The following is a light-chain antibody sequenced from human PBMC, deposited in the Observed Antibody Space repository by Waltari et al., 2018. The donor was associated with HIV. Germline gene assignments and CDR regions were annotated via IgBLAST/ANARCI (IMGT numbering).Light chain of an antibody. J-gene: IGKJ4*01. CDR1: QSVRSAS. V-gene: IGKV3-20*01. Sequence: EIVLTQSPGTLSWSPGERATLSCRASQSVRSASLAWYKPKPGQAPRLLIFGASSRAPGIPDRFSGSGAVTDFILTISRLEPEDCAVYYCQQYAASPLTFGGGTRVEIK. CDR3: QQYAASPLT. CDR2: GAS.